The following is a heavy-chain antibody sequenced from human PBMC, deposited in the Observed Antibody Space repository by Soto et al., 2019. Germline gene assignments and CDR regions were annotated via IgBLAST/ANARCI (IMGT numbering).Heavy chain of an antibody. CDR2: IIPIFGTA. V-gene: IGHV1-69*01. CDR1: GGTFSSYA. CDR3: ARENAPYGGNSGVLDWFDT. D-gene: IGHD4-17*01. Sequence: QVQLVQSGAEVKKPGSSVKVSCKASGGTFSSYAISWVRQAPGQGLEWMGGIIPIFGTANYAQKFQGRVTITADESTSAADMELRSLRSEYTAVYYGARENAPYGGNSGVLDWFDTWGQGTLVSVSS. J-gene: IGHJ5*02.